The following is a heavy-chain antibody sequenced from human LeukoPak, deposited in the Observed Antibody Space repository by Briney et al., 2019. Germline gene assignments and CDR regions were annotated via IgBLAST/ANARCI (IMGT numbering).Heavy chain of an antibody. Sequence: PGGSLRLSCAASGFTFDDYAMHWVRQVPGKGLEWVSFISGDGGTTYYADSVKGRFTISRDNSKNYLYLQMNSLGTEDSALYYCAKDGRRLKVGYSYHGVDVWGQGTTVTVSS. CDR1: GFTFDDYA. V-gene: IGHV3-43*02. CDR2: ISGDGGTT. J-gene: IGHJ6*02. D-gene: IGHD5-24*01. CDR3: AKDGRRLKVGYSYHGVDV.